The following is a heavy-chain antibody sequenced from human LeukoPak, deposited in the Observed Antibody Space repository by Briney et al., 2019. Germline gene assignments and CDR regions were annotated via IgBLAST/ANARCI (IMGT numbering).Heavy chain of an antibody. CDR1: GYTLSELS. Sequence: SVKVSCKVPGYTLSELSMHWVRQAPGKGLEWMGGSDPEDGETIYAQKFQGRVTMTEDTSTDTAYMELSSLRSEDTAVYYCATDILARGSGTLLTFDAWGQGTLVTVSS. D-gene: IGHD3-10*01. J-gene: IGHJ4*02. CDR2: SDPEDGET. CDR3: ATDILARGSGTLLTFDA. V-gene: IGHV1-24*01.